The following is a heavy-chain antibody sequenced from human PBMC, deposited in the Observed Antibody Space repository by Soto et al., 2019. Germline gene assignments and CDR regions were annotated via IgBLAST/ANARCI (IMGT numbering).Heavy chain of an antibody. CDR1: GGSISSSDYY. D-gene: IGHD2-15*01. J-gene: IGHJ5*02. V-gene: IGHV4-39*01. CDR3: ARHSFQNVLVIIDATLNWFDP. CDR2: IHYSGTN. Sequence: SETLSLTCTVSGGSISSSDYYWVWIRHPPGKGLEWIGSIHYSGTNYYTPSLKSRVTISVDTSKNQFSLKLSSVTAADTAVYYCARHSFQNVLVIIDATLNWFDPWGQGTLVTVSS.